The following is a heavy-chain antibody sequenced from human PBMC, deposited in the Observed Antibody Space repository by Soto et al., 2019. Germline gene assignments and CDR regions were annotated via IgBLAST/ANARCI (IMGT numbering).Heavy chain of an antibody. CDR2: INHSGSS. V-gene: IGHV4-34*01. CDR3: ARGSGGRNYYYYYYYMDV. J-gene: IGHJ6*03. D-gene: IGHD2-15*01. Sequence: SETLSLTCAVYGGSFSGYYWSWIRQPPGKGLEWIGEINHSGSSNNNPSLKRQVTISVDTSKNQFSLKLSPVTAADTAVYYCARGSGGRNYYYYYYYMDVWGKGTTVTVSS. CDR1: GGSFSGYY.